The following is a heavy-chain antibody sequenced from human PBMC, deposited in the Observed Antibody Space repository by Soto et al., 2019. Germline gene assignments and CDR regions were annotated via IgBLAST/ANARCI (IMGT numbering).Heavy chain of an antibody. CDR1: GFTFSTSA. CDR3: AREEFEAGRGHFGY. Sequence: QVQVVESGGGVVQPGGSLRLSCAASGFTFSTSAMQWVRQAPGKGLEWMAMISYGGNNKYYADSVKGRFTISRDISESTLYLQMSSLRTEDTAVYYCAREEFEAGRGHFGYWGQGTLVSVSS. D-gene: IGHD6-13*01. CDR2: ISYGGNNK. J-gene: IGHJ4*02. V-gene: IGHV3-30-3*01.